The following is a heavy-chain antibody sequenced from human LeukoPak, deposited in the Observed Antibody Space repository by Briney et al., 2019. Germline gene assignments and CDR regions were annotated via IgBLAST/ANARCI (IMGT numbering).Heavy chain of an antibody. V-gene: IGHV3-74*01. CDR3: ARRGPAPPYSSSWYYDAFDI. D-gene: IGHD6-13*01. Sequence: GGSLRLSCAASGFTFSSYWMHWVRQAPGKGLVWVSRINSDGSSTSYADSVKGRFTISRDNAKNTLYLQMNSLRAEDTAVYYCARRGPAPPYSSSWYYDAFDIWGQGTMVTVSS. CDR1: GFTFSSYW. CDR2: INSDGSST. J-gene: IGHJ3*02.